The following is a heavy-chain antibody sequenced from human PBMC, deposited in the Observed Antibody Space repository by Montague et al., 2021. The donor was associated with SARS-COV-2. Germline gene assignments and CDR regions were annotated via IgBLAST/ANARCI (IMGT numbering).Heavy chain of an antibody. D-gene: IGHD1-26*01. J-gene: IGHJ4*01. CDR2: VFYRGST. CDR1: GDSISSLHYY. Sequence: SETLSLTCTVSGDSISSLHYYWGWIRQSPGKGLEWIGNVFYRGSTYYNPSLRSRVTISVDTSKNQFALRLRSVTATDTAIYYCARQAGVVGDTRFDYWGQGILVPVSS. CDR3: ARQAGVVGDTRFDY. V-gene: IGHV4-39*01.